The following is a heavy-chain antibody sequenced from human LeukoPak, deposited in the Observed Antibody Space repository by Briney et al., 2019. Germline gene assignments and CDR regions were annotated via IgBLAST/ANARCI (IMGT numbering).Heavy chain of an antibody. CDR3: ARDANSRDRSGYPSPFDF. J-gene: IGHJ4*02. CDR2: LSDRGSP. D-gene: IGHD6-19*01. CDR1: GDTISSSRFF. Sequence: PSETLSLTCTVSGDTISSSRFFWAWIRQPPGKGLESIASLSDRGSPKYSPSFQSRVSIFTDTAKNQLSLNLRAVTAADTAVYYCARDANSRDRSGYPSPFDFWGQGILVTVSS. V-gene: IGHV4-39*02.